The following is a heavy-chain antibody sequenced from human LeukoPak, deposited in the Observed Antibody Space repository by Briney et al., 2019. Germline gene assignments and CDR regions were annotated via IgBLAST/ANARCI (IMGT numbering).Heavy chain of an antibody. V-gene: IGHV1-2*02. J-gene: IGHJ3*02. CDR2: INPNSGGT. CDR1: GYTFTGYY. CDR3: ARDGITMVRGANDAFDI. Sequence: ASVKVSCKASGYTFTGYYMHWVRQAPGQGLEWMGWINPNSGGTNYAQKFQGRVTMTRDTSISTAYMELSRPRSDDTAVYYCARDGITMVRGANDAFDIWGQGTMVTVSS. D-gene: IGHD3-10*01.